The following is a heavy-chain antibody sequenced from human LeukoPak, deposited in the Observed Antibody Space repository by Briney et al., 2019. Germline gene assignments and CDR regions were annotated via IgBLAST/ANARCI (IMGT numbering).Heavy chain of an antibody. CDR1: GYTFTSYY. CDR2: INPSGGST. Sequence: ASVKVSCKASGYTFTSYYMHWVRQAPGQGLEWMGIINPSGGSTSYAQKFQGRVTMTRDMSTSTVYMELSSLRSEGAAVYYCATQKKMATIKGAFDYWGQGTLVTVSS. V-gene: IGHV1-46*01. CDR3: ATQKKMATIKGAFDY. D-gene: IGHD5-24*01. J-gene: IGHJ4*02.